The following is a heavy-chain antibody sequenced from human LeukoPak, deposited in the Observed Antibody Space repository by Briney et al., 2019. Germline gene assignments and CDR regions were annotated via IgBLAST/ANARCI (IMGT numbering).Heavy chain of an antibody. V-gene: IGHV3-23*01. CDR3: AKTYSGYDFGYFDY. CDR1: GFTFSSYA. CDR2: ISGGGGST. J-gene: IGHJ4*02. Sequence: GGSLRLSCAASGFTFSSYAMSWVRQAPGKGLEWVSAISGGGGSTYYADSVKGRFTISRDNSKNTLYLQMNSLRAEDTAVYYCAKTYSGYDFGYFDYWGQGTLVTVSS. D-gene: IGHD5-12*01.